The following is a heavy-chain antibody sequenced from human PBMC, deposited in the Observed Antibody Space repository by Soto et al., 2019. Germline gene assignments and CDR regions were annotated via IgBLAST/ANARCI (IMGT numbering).Heavy chain of an antibody. J-gene: IGHJ6*02. CDR1: GGSISSGGYY. Sequence: PSETLSLTCTVSGGSISSGGYYWSWIRQHPGKGLEWIGEINHSGSTNYNPSLKSRVTISVDTSKNQFSLKLSSVTAADTAVYYCASSGYSYGHYGMDVWGQGTTVTVSS. CDR2: INHSGST. CDR3: ASSGYSYGHYGMDV. D-gene: IGHD5-18*01. V-gene: IGHV4-39*07.